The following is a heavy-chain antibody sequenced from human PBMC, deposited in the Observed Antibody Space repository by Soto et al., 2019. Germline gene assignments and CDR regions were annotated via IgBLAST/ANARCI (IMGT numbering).Heavy chain of an antibody. CDR2: IYTSGST. D-gene: IGHD6-13*01. Sequence: QVQLQESGPGLVKPSETLSLTCTVSGGSISSYYWSWIRQPAGKGLEWIGRIYTSGSTNYNPSLKSRVTMSVDTSKNQFSLKLSSVTAADTAVYYCARERIAAAGYYYYYGMDVWGQGTTVTVSS. V-gene: IGHV4-4*07. J-gene: IGHJ6*02. CDR3: ARERIAAAGYYYYYGMDV. CDR1: GGSISSYY.